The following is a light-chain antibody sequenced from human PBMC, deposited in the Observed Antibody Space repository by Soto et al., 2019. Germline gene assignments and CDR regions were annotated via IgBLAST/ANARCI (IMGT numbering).Light chain of an antibody. CDR1: QGISNA. CDR2: AAS. J-gene: IGKJ1*01. V-gene: IGKV1-27*01. Sequence: DIQMTQSPSSLSASVGDRVTITCRASQGISNALAWYQQRPGKVPKLLMYAASTLQSGVPSRFSGSGSGTEFTLTITSLQPDDVATYYCQQYNSYPWTLGQGTKVDIK. CDR3: QQYNSYPWT.